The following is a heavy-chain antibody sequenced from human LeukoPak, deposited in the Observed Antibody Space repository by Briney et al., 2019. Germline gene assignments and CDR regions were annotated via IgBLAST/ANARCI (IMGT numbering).Heavy chain of an antibody. CDR1: GFTFTTYG. CDR2: IWHDGSRQ. Sequence: GGSLRLSCAASGFTFTTYGIHWVRQAPGKGLEWVTLIWHDGSRQYYADSVKGRFTISRDNSKSTVFLEMNGLRAEDTAVYYCARDLHSNNSNPGWFGPWGQGALVTVSS. J-gene: IGHJ5*02. D-gene: IGHD4-11*01. V-gene: IGHV3-33*01. CDR3: ARDLHSNNSNPGWFGP.